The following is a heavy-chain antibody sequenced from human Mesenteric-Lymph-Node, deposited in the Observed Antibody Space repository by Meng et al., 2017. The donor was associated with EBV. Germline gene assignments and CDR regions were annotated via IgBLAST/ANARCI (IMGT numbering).Heavy chain of an antibody. J-gene: IGHJ4*02. CDR2: VYFSGST. Sequence: QVQLQESGPGLVKPSETLSLTCIVXXGSVSSGSYYWSWIRQPLGKGLESIGYVYFSGSTNYNPSLKSRVTISVDTSKNQFSLKMNSVTAADTAVYYCARLGYFYDSSGYFRFFDSWGQGTLVTVSS. CDR3: ARLGYFYDSSGYFRFFDS. D-gene: IGHD3-22*01. CDR1: XGSVSSGSYY. V-gene: IGHV4-61*01.